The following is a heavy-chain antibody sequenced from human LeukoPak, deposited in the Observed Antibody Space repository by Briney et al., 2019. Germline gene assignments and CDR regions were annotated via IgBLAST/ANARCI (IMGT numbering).Heavy chain of an antibody. V-gene: IGHV3-48*02. Sequence: GGSLRLSCVVSGITFSGYSMIWVRQAPGKGLEWLSFMTTSGNTIFYAESVKDRFSISRDNAKKSLYLQMNSLRDEDTAVYYCARVGGATAVTMYFEYWGQGTLVTVSS. CDR2: MTTSGNTI. CDR1: GITFSGYS. D-gene: IGHD1-26*01. J-gene: IGHJ4*02. CDR3: ARVGGATAVTMYFEY.